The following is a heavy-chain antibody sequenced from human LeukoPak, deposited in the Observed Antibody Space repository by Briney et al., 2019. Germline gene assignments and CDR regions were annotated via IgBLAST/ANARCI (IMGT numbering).Heavy chain of an antibody. D-gene: IGHD2-21*02. CDR1: GFTFSSYS. V-gene: IGHV3-48*01. J-gene: IGHJ2*01. CDR2: ISSSSSTI. Sequence: GGSLRLSCAASGFTFSSYSMNWVRQAPGKGLEWVSYISSSSSTIYYADSVKGRFTISRDNAKNSLYLQMNSLRAEDTAVYYCARGQIVVVTEDWHFDLWGRGTLVTVSS. CDR3: ARGQIVVVTEDWHFDL.